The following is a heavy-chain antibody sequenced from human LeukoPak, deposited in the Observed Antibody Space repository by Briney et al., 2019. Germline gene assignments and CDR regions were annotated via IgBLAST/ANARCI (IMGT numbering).Heavy chain of an antibody. J-gene: IGHJ5*02. CDR2: IIPIFGTA. CDR1: GGTFSSYA. CDR3: ARGSGTTGTVYRNWFDP. V-gene: IGHV1-69*13. D-gene: IGHD1-1*01. Sequence: SVKVSCKASGGTFSSYAISWVRQAPGQGLEWMGGIIPIFGTANYAQKFQGRVTITADESTSTAYMELSSLRSEDTAVYYCARGSGTTGTVYRNWFDPWGQGTLVTVSS.